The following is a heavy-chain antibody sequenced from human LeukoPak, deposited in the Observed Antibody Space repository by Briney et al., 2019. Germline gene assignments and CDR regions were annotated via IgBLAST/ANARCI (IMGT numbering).Heavy chain of an antibody. V-gene: IGHV1-2*02. CDR1: GYTFTAHH. J-gene: IGHJ4*02. Sequence: GASVKVSCKTSGYTFTAHHVHWVRQAPGQGLEWMGWINGKSGDTKYAKKFQGRVTMTRDSSTSTVYMELSSLKSDDTALYYCARKVVGATHPLDYWGQGTLVTVSS. CDR2: INGKSGDT. CDR3: ARKVVGATHPLDY. D-gene: IGHD1-26*01.